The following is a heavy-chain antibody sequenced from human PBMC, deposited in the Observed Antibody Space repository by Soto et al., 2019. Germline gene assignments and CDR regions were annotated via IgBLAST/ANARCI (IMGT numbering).Heavy chain of an antibody. Sequence: QVQLQESGPGLVKPSQTLSLTCTVSGGSISSGDYYWSWIRQPPGKGLEWIGYIYYSGSTYYNPSLKSRVTISVDKSKNQFSLKLNSVTAADTAVYYCARIHYYDSSGYYPRNEYDFDYWGQRTLVTVSS. D-gene: IGHD3-22*01. CDR2: IYYSGST. CDR3: ARIHYYDSSGYYPRNEYDFDY. V-gene: IGHV4-30-4*01. CDR1: GGSISSGDYY. J-gene: IGHJ4*02.